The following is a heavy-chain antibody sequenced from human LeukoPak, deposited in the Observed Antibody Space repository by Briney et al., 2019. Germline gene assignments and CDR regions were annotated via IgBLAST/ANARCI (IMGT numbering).Heavy chain of an antibody. CDR1: GGSFSGYY. D-gene: IGHD1-26*01. CDR3: ARSPEGGGLFDY. J-gene: IGHJ4*02. CDR2: INHSGST. V-gene: IGHV4-34*01. Sequence: PSETLSLTCAVYGGSFSGYYWSWIRQPPGKGLEWIGEINHSGSTNYNPSLKSRVTISVDTSKNQFSLKLSSVTAADTAVYYCARSPEGGGLFDYWGQGTLVTVSS.